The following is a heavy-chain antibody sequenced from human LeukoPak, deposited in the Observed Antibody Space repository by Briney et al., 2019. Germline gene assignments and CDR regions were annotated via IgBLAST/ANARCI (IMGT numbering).Heavy chain of an antibody. CDR3: AKDQLWDGSSCPTN. J-gene: IGHJ4*02. Sequence: GGSLRLSCAASGFTFSSYGMHWVRQAPGKGLEWVAVMSYDGSNKYYADSVKGRFTISRDNSKNTLYLQMNSLRAEDTAVYYCAKDQLWDGSSCPTNWGQGTLVTVSS. CDR2: MSYDGSNK. D-gene: IGHD6-13*01. V-gene: IGHV3-30*18. CDR1: GFTFSSYG.